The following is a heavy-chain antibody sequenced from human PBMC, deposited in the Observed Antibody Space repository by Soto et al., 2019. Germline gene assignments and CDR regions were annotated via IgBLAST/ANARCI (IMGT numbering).Heavy chain of an antibody. J-gene: IGHJ4*02. CDR3: ARQIYDSDTGPNFQYYFDS. CDR1: GYSFAGYW. D-gene: IGHD3-22*01. CDR2: IDPSDSQT. V-gene: IGHV5-10-1*01. Sequence: HGESLKISCKGPGYSFAGYWITWVRQKPGKGLEWMGRIDPSDSQTYYSPSFRGHVTISVTKSITTVFLQWSSLRASDTAMYYCARQIYDSDTGPNFQYYFDSWGQGTPVTVSS.